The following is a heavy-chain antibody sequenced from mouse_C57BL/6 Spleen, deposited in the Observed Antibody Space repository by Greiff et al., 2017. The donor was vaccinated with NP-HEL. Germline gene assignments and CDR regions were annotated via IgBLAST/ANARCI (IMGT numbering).Heavy chain of an antibody. CDR1: GYTFTSYW. D-gene: IGHD2-1*01. CDR3: ARIKKMVTTYLDY. J-gene: IGHJ2*01. CDR2: TNPTNGRT. V-gene: IGHV1S81*02. Sequence: QVQLQQPGADLVKAGASVKMSCKASGYTFTSYWMHWVKQRLGQGLEWFAETNPTNGRTYYNEKFKSKATLTVDKSSSTAYMLLSGPTFEDSAVYYCARIKKMVTTYLDYWRQGTTHTVAS.